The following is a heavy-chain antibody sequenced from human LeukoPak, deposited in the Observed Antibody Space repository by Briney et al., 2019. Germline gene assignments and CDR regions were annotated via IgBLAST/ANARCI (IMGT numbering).Heavy chain of an antibody. CDR3: ASGVQLWFPFAY. CDR2: ISYDGSNK. D-gene: IGHD5-18*01. CDR1: GFTFSSYA. Sequence: GGSLRLSCSASGFTFSSYAMHWVRQAPGKGLDWVAVISYDGSNKYYADSVKGRFTISRDNSKNTLYLQMNSLRAEDTAVYYCASGVQLWFPFAYWGQGTLVTVPS. J-gene: IGHJ4*02. V-gene: IGHV3-30-3*01.